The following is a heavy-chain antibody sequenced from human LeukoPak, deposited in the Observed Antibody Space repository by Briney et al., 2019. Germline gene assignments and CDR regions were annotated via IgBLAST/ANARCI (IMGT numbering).Heavy chain of an antibody. D-gene: IGHD6-13*01. J-gene: IGHJ6*02. V-gene: IGHV1-2*02. CDR2: INPNSGGT. Sequence: ASVKVSCKASGYTFTGYHMHWVRQAPGQGLEWMGWINPNSGGTNYAQKFQGRVTMTRDTSISTAYMELSRLRSDDTAVYYCASTGAAAGYYYYYGMDVWGQGTTVTVSS. CDR1: GYTFTGYH. CDR3: ASTGAAAGYYYYYGMDV.